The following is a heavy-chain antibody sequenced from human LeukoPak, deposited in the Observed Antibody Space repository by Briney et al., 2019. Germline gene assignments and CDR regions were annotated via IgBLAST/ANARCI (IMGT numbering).Heavy chain of an antibody. D-gene: IGHD6-13*01. CDR1: GFTSSDYY. V-gene: IGHV3-11*01. J-gene: IGHJ5*02. Sequence: AGGSLRLSCAASGFTSSDYYMSWIRQAPGKGLEWVSYISSSGSTIYYADSVKGRFTISRDNAKNSLYLQMNSLRAEDTAVYYCARLVLLGWFDPWGQGTLVTVSS. CDR2: ISSSGSTI. CDR3: ARLVLLGWFDP.